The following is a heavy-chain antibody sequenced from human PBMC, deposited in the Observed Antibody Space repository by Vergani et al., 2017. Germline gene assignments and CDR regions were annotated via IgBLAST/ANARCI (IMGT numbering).Heavy chain of an antibody. Sequence: QMQLVQSGPEVKKPGTSVKVSCKASGFTFTSSAMQWVRQARGQRLEWIGWIVVGSGNTNYAQKFQERVTITRDMSTSTAYMELSSLRSEDTAVYYCAGAGNDEWPRFPPLGYYYGMDVWGQGTTVTVSS. J-gene: IGHJ6*02. CDR1: GFTFTSSA. CDR3: AGAGNDEWPRFPPLGYYYGMDV. CDR2: IVVGSGNT. D-gene: IGHD5-12*01. V-gene: IGHV1-58*02.